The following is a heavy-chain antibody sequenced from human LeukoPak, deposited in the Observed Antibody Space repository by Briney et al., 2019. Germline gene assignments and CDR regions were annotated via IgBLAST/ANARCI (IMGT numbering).Heavy chain of an antibody. J-gene: IGHJ4*02. Sequence: PGGSLRLSCEASGFTFSSYWMSWVRQAPGKGLEWVANIKTDGSEKYYVDSVKGRFTISRDNAKNSLYLQMNSLRAEDTAVYYCAREADIHYDFWSGYWYYFDYWGQGTLVTVSS. D-gene: IGHD3-3*01. CDR1: GFTFSSYW. CDR2: IKTDGSEK. CDR3: AREADIHYDFWSGYWYYFDY. V-gene: IGHV3-7*03.